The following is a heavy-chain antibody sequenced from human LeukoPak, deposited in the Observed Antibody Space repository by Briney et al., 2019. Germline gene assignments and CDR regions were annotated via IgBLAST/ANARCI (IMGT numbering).Heavy chain of an antibody. CDR2: ITSNSGYV. D-gene: IGHD2-2*01. V-gene: IGHV3-9*03. CDR1: GFIFEDYA. Sequence: GGSLRLSCTVSGFIFEDYAMHWVRQVPGKGLEWVSSITSNSGYVAYADSVKGRFSISRDNAKNSLYLQMNSLRTEDVAVYYCVQDSYAISSSGSTFASWGQGTLVTVSS. CDR3: VQDSYAISSSGSTFAS. J-gene: IGHJ4*02.